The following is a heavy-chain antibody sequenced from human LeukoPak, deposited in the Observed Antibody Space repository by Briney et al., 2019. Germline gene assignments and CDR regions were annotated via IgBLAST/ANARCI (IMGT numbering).Heavy chain of an antibody. Sequence: SETLSLTCAVSGGSISSGGYSWSWIRQPPGKGLEWIGYIYHSGSTYYNPSLKSRVTISVDTSKNQFSLKLSSVTAADTAVYYCASGYDSSGYYYVFSISPYHDAFDIWGQGTMVTVSS. CDR3: ASGYDSSGYYYVFSISPYHDAFDI. D-gene: IGHD3-22*01. CDR1: GGSISSGGYS. V-gene: IGHV4-30-2*01. CDR2: IYHSGST. J-gene: IGHJ3*02.